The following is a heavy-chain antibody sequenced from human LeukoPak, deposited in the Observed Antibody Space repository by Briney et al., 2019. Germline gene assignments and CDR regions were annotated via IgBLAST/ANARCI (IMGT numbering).Heavy chain of an antibody. D-gene: IGHD3-10*01. Sequence: GGSLRLSCAASGFTFSRYWMSWVRQAPGKGLEYIANIKEDGSEKYYVDSVKGRFTISRDNAKNSPYLQMNSLRAEDTAVYYCARDPRYYHGSGFDYWGQGTLVTVSS. J-gene: IGHJ4*02. CDR1: GFTFSRYW. CDR2: IKEDGSEK. V-gene: IGHV3-7*01. CDR3: ARDPRYYHGSGFDY.